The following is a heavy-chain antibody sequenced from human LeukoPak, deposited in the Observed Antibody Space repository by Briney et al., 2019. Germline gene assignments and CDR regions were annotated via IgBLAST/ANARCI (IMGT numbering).Heavy chain of an antibody. V-gene: IGHV4-39*01. J-gene: IGHJ4*02. D-gene: IGHD6-13*01. CDR2: IYYSGST. CDR1: GGSISSSSYY. CDR3: ARGRGEYSSSQNYFDY. Sequence: SETLSLTCTVSGGSISSSSYYWGWIRQPPGKGLEWIGSIYYSGSTYYNPSLKSRITISVDTSKNQFSLKLSSVTAADTAVYYCARGRGEYSSSQNYFDYWGQGTLVTVSS.